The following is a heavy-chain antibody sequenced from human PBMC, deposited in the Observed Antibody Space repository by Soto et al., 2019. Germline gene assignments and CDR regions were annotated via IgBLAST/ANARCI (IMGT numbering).Heavy chain of an antibody. CDR3: AKEMRDYYWYFDL. J-gene: IGHJ2*01. CDR2: ISGSGGST. Sequence: RVLQKKGKGLEWVSAISGSGGSTYYADSVKGRFTISRDNSKNTLYLQMNSLRAEDTAVYYCAKEMRDYYWYFDLWGRGTLVTVSS. V-gene: IGHV3-23*01. D-gene: IGHD4-17*01.